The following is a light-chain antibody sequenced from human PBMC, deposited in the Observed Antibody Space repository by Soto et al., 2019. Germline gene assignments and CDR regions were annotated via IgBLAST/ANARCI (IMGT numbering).Light chain of an antibody. J-gene: IGKJ3*01. V-gene: IGKV3-11*01. CDR3: QQSSNWLFT. CDR1: QSVSSY. Sequence: EIVLTQSPATLSLSPGERATLSCRASQSVSSYLAWYQQKPGQAPRLLIYDASNRATGIPARFSGSGSGTDFPLTISSLEPEDCAVYYCQQSSNWLFTFGPGTKVHIK. CDR2: DAS.